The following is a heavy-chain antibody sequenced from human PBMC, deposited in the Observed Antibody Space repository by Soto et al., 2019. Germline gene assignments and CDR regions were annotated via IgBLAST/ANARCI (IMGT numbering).Heavy chain of an antibody. CDR1: GYTFTDYH. CDR3: ARGFSSYSDF. CDR2: MNPNSGNT. D-gene: IGHD6-13*01. V-gene: IGHV1-8*01. J-gene: IGHJ4*02. Sequence: QVQLVQSGAEVKKPGASVKVSCKASGYTFTDYHINWVRQAPGQGLEWMGWMNPNSGNTAYAQKFQGRVTVTRHSSLSTAYMELSSLTSKDTAVYYCARGFSSYSDFWGPGTLVTVSS.